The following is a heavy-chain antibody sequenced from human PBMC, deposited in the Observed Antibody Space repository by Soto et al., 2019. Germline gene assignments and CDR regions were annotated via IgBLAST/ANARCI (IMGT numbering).Heavy chain of an antibody. D-gene: IGHD1-1*01. CDR1: GFNFGSCA. J-gene: IGHJ4*02. V-gene: IGHV3-23*01. CDR2: ISVSGAT. CDR3: AKGGTATSRVGFDY. Sequence: VQLLESGGGLVQPGESQRLSCVASGFNFGSCAMGWVRQPPGKGLEWVSAISVSGATYYADSVKGRFTTSRDNSKNTLSLQMDSLRAEDTATYYCAKGGTATSRVGFDYWGRGMVVTVSS.